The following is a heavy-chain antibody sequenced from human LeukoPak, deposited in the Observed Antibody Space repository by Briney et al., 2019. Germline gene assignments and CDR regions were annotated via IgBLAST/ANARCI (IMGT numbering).Heavy chain of an antibody. J-gene: IGHJ3*02. Sequence: GGSLRLSCAASGLTFSSYWMSCVRQAPGKGLEWVANIKQDGSEKYYVDSVKGRFTISRDNAKNSLYLQMNSLRAEDTAVYYCARDPYVSSAFGIWGQGTMVTVSS. V-gene: IGHV3-7*01. CDR2: IKQDGSEK. D-gene: IGHD3-16*01. CDR3: ARDPYVSSAFGI. CDR1: GLTFSSYW.